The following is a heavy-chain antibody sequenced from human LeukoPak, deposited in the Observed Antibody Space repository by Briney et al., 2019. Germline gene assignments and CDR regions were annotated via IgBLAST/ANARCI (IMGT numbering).Heavy chain of an antibody. CDR2: ISSSSSYI. D-gene: IGHD4-17*01. CDR1: GFTVSSNY. CDR3: ARDKYGDQYYFDY. V-gene: IGHV3-21*01. J-gene: IGHJ4*02. Sequence: GGSLRLSCAASGFTVSSNYMSWVRQAPGKGLEWVSFISSSSSYIYYADSVKGRFTISRDNARNSLYLQMNSLRAEDTAVYYCARDKYGDQYYFDYWGQGTLVTVSS.